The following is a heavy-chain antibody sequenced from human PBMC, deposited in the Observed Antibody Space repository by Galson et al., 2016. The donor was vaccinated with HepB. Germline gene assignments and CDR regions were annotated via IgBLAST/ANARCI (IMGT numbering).Heavy chain of an antibody. D-gene: IGHD3-16*02. Sequence: PALVKPTQTLTLTCTFSGFSLSTSGMGVGWIRQPPGKALDWLAVIYWDDDKYYCPSLKSRLTITKDTSKNQVVLTMTNMDPVDTATYYCAHSDYDYVWGTYHPRGWFDPRGQGTLVTVSS. J-gene: IGHJ5*02. CDR2: IYWDDDK. CDR3: AHSDYDYVWGTYHPRGWFDP. V-gene: IGHV2-5*02. CDR1: GFSLSTSGMG.